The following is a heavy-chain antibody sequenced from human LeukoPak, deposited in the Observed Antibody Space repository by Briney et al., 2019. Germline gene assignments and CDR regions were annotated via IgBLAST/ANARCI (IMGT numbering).Heavy chain of an antibody. D-gene: IGHD2-2*01. J-gene: IGHJ4*02. CDR3: ARGRLNKYCSSTSCYGVLIDYFDY. Sequence: SETLSLTCTVSGGSISSYYWSWIRQPPGKGLEWIGYIYYSGSTNYNPSLKSRVTISVDTSKNQFSLKLSSVTAADTAVYYCARGRLNKYCSSTSCYGVLIDYFDYWGQGTLVTVSS. CDR2: IYYSGST. CDR1: GGSISSYY. V-gene: IGHV4-59*01.